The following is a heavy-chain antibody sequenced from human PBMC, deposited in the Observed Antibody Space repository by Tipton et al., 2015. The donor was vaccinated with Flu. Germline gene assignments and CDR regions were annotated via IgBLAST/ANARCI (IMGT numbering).Heavy chain of an antibody. D-gene: IGHD3-10*01. Sequence: TLSLTCSVSGDSIGYPYYWSWIRQPPGKGLEWIGEINHSGRTNYNPSLKSRVTVSVDTSKNQFSLKVTSVTAADTAVYYCARGLYGSGSHQRRYFDSWGQGTLVTVSS. J-gene: IGHJ4*02. CDR3: ARGLYGSGSHQRRYFDS. V-gene: IGHV4-34*01. CDR2: INHSGRT. CDR1: GDSIGYPYY.